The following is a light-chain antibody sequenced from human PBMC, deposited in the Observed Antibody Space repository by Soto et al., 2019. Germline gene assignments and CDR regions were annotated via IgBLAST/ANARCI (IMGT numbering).Light chain of an antibody. Sequence: QSVLTQPASVSGSPGQSITISWTGTSSDVGGYNYVSWYQQHPGKAPKLMIYEVSDRPSGVSNRFSGSKSGNTASLTISGLQAEDEADYYCSSYTITSTYVFGTGTKVTVL. J-gene: IGLJ1*01. CDR2: EVS. CDR3: SSYTITSTYV. V-gene: IGLV2-14*01. CDR1: SSDVGGYNY.